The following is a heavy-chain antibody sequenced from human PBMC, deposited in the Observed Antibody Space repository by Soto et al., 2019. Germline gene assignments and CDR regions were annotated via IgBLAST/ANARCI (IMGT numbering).Heavy chain of an antibody. CDR3: VSKLGPYYYGLDV. D-gene: IGHD3-16*01. J-gene: IGHJ6*02. Sequence: QMQLRESGPGLVKPSGTLSLTCTVHGDSITNNHWWSWVRQPPGKGPESIGEIYHTGIANYKPSLESRVAFSVDKSKKQFSLSLTSVTAADTSVYYCVSKLGPYYYGLDVWGQGTTVTGSS. V-gene: IGHV4-4*02. CDR2: IYHTGIA. CDR1: GDSITNNHW.